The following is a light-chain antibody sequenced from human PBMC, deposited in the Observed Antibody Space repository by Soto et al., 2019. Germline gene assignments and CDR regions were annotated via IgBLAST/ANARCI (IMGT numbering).Light chain of an antibody. CDR2: ATS. V-gene: IGKV3-20*01. J-gene: IGKJ1*01. Sequence: EIALTQSPGTLSSSPGERATLSCRASQSMDNRYFAWYQHKPGQAPRLLIYATSSRATGIPDRFGGSGSGTGFTLTINRLEPEDFAVYYCQQYFASSWTFGQGTKVDIK. CDR1: QSMDNRY. CDR3: QQYFASSWT.